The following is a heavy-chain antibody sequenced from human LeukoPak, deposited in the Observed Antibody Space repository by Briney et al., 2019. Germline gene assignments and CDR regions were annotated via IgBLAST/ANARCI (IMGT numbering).Heavy chain of an antibody. J-gene: IGHJ4*02. CDR2: ISTGAGET. Sequence: GGTLRLSCAASGFTFSNSGMSWVRQAPGKGLEWVSAISTGAGETHYADSVKGRFTISRDNSKNTVSLQMSSLRAEDTALYYCAKGSGNGYGSGPFDYWGQGTLVTVSS. V-gene: IGHV3-23*01. CDR3: AKGSGNGYGSGPFDY. D-gene: IGHD3-10*01. CDR1: GFTFSNSG.